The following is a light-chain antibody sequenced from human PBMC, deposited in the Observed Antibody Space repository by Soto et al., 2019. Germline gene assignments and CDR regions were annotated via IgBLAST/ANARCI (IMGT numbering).Light chain of an antibody. CDR3: QQYGSSSLT. CDR1: QGVSSSS. V-gene: IGKV3-20*01. CDR2: GAS. Sequence: EIGLTQSPGTLSLFPGERATLSCKTSQGVSSSSLAWYQQKPGQAPRLLIYGASSRATGIPDRFSGRGSGTDFNLTISSLAPEDFAVYYCQQYGSSSLTFGQGTMVEIK. J-gene: IGKJ1*01.